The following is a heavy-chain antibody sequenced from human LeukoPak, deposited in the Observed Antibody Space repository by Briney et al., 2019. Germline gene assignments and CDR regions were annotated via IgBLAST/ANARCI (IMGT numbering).Heavy chain of an antibody. CDR3: AKELRRSPTYYFDY. D-gene: IGHD2-15*01. J-gene: IGHJ4*02. Sequence: PGGSLRLSCAAPGFTFNSYGMHWVRQAPGKGLEWVAVISYDGSNKHYGDSAKGRFTISRDNSKNTLYLQMNSLRAEDTAIYFCAKELRRSPTYYFDYWGQGTLVTVSS. CDR1: GFTFNSYG. CDR2: ISYDGSNK. V-gene: IGHV3-30*18.